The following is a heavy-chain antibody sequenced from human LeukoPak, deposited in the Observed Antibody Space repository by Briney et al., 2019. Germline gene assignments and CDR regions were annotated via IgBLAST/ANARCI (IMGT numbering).Heavy chain of an antibody. J-gene: IGHJ5*02. CDR2: IFSSGSS. V-gene: IGHV4-4*07. Sequence: PSETLSLTCTVSGGSVSSYYWSWIRQPAGKGLDWIGRIFSSGSSKYNPSLKSRVSMSVDTSKNQFSLHLSSVTAADTAVYYCARDLPGIAVVGWFDPWGQGTLVTVSS. CDR3: ARDLPGIAVVGWFDP. CDR1: GGSVSSYY. D-gene: IGHD6-19*01.